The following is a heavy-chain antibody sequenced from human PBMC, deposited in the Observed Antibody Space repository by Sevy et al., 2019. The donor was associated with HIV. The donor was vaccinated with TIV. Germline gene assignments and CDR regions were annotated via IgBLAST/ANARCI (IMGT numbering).Heavy chain of an antibody. CDR1: GITFNNDY. CDR3: GRGSSGVVSA. J-gene: IGHJ5*02. V-gene: IGHV3-74*01. D-gene: IGHD2-8*02. Sequence: GGSLRLSCVASGITFNNDYMHWVRQGPGKGLEWVSHVNSDGYWTGYADSVKGRFTISRDNAKNTLYLQMKSLTVEDTAVYYCGRGSSGVVSAWGQGTLVTVSS. CDR2: VNSDGYWT.